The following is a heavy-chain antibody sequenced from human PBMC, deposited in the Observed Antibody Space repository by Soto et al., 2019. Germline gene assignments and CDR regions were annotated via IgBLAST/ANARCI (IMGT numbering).Heavy chain of an antibody. CDR1: GFTFSTYA. V-gene: IGHV3-23*01. Sequence: PGESLKISCAASGFTFSTYAMTWVRQAPGKGLEWVSIISSSGDGTYYVDSVKGRFTISRDNSRNTLNLQMNSLRAEDTAVYYCAKNGDFWSWGMDVWGQGTMVTVSS. J-gene: IGHJ6*02. CDR3: AKNGDFWSWGMDV. CDR2: ISSSGDGT. D-gene: IGHD3-3*01.